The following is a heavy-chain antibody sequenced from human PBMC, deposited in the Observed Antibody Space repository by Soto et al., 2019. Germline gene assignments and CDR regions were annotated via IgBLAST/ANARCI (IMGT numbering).Heavy chain of an antibody. CDR2: ISGSGGST. CDR3: AKTTHGLSIVAFDI. CDR1: GFTFISYA. Sequence: PGGSLRLSCAASGFTFISYAIGFFRHSPGKGLEWVSAISGSGGSTYYADSVKGRFTISRDNSKNTLYLQMNSPRAEDTAVYYCAKTTHGLSIVAFDIWGQGTMVTVSS. D-gene: IGHD2-15*01. J-gene: IGHJ3*02. V-gene: IGHV3-23*01.